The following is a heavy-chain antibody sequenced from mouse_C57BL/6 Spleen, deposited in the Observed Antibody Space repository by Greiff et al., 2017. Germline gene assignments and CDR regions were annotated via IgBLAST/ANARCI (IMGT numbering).Heavy chain of an antibody. J-gene: IGHJ3*01. CDR1: GFTFSSYT. D-gene: IGHD2-2*01. Sequence: EVKLVESGGGLVKPGGSLKLSCAASGFTFSSYTMSWVRQTPEKRLEWVATISGGGGNTYYPDSVKGRFTISRDNAKNTLYLQMSSLRSEDTALYDCARRDGYDAPWFAYWGQGTLVTVSA. CDR2: ISGGGGNT. CDR3: ARRDGYDAPWFAY. V-gene: IGHV5-9*01.